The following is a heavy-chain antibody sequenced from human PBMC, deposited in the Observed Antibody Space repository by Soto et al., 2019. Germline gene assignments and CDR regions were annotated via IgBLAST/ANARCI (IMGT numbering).Heavy chain of an antibody. Sequence: QVQLQESGPGLVKPSQTLSLTCTVSGGSISSSDYYWSWIRQHPGKVLEWIGYIYYSGSADYNTALKSRVTISADTSKNQFSLKVTSVTAAVTAVYYCAREVSPNSRGWYTVLVRWFDPWGQGTLVTVSS. CDR1: GGSISSSDYY. D-gene: IGHD6-19*01. CDR2: IYYSGSA. V-gene: IGHV4-31*03. CDR3: AREVSPNSRGWYTVLVRWFDP. J-gene: IGHJ5*02.